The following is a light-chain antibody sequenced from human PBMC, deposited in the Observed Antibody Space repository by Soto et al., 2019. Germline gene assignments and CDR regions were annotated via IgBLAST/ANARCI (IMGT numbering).Light chain of an antibody. CDR3: LQIYSTPYT. CDR2: AAS. J-gene: IGKJ2*01. V-gene: IGKV1-39*01. Sequence: DIQMTQSPSSLSASVGDRVTITCRASQSISRHLNWYQHKPGKAPKLLIYAASALQSRVPSRFSGSGSGAEFSLTINSLQPEDFATYYCLQIYSTPYTFGQGTKLEIK. CDR1: QSISRH.